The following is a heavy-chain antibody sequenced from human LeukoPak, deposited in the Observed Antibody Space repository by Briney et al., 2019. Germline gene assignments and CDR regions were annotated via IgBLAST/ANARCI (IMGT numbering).Heavy chain of an antibody. CDR1: GFTFSSYG. CDR2: IRYDGSNK. D-gene: IGHD3-22*01. J-gene: IGHJ4*02. CDR3: AKAQDYYDSSGSFDY. V-gene: IGHV3-30*02. Sequence: GGSPRLSCAASGFTFSSYGMHWVRQAPGKGLEWVAFIRYDGSNKYYADSVKGRFTISRDNSKNTLYLQMNSLRAEDTAVYYCAKAQDYYDSSGSFDYWGQGTLVTVSS.